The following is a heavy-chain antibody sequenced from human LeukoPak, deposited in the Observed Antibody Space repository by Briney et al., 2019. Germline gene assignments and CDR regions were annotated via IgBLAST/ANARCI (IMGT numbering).Heavy chain of an antibody. CDR2: INHSGST. D-gene: IGHD2-21*02. Sequence: SETLSLTCAGYGGSFSGYYWSWIRQPPGKGLEWIGEINHSGSTNYNPSLKSRVTISVDTSKNQFSLKLSSVTAADTAVYYCARGLGMVVTAIYYWGQGTLVTVSS. V-gene: IGHV4-34*01. CDR3: ARGLGMVVTAIYY. CDR1: GGSFSGYY. J-gene: IGHJ4*02.